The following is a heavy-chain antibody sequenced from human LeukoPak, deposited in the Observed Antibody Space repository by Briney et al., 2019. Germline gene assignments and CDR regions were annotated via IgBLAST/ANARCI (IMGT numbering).Heavy chain of an antibody. Sequence: PSETLSLTCTVSGGSISTSNYYWGWIRQPPGKGLEWIGNIFYSGSTYYSPSLKSRVTISLDTSRNQFSLKLTSVTAADTAVYYCARAAAIVGPAGDNWGQGILVTVSS. CDR3: ARAAAIVGPAGDN. CDR2: IFYSGST. D-gene: IGHD1-26*01. J-gene: IGHJ4*02. V-gene: IGHV4-39*07. CDR1: GGSISTSNYY.